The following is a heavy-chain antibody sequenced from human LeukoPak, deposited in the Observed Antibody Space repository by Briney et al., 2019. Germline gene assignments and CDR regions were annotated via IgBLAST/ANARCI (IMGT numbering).Heavy chain of an antibody. CDR1: RGSIRNADYY. CDR2: IYFSGTP. Sequence: PSETLSLTCTVSRGSIRNADYYWAWVRQPPGEGLEWLGSIYFSGTPYFNPSLKSRAAVSIDTSKNQFSLKVTSVNASDTAVYFSARTSSWYAGAWFDSWGQGTLVTVSS. J-gene: IGHJ5*01. D-gene: IGHD6-13*01. CDR3: ARTSSWYAGAWFDS. V-gene: IGHV4-39*01.